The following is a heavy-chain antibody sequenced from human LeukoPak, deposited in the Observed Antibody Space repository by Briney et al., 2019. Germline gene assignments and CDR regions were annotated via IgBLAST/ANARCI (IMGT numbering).Heavy chain of an antibody. Sequence: ASVKVSCKASGYTFTSYYMHWVGQAPGQGLEWMGMINPSGGRTSYAQKFEGRVSKTREKSRSTVYMELSSLRSDDTAVYYCARAPLYSSSSFDYWGQGTLVTVSS. CDR1: GYTFTSYY. J-gene: IGHJ4*02. CDR3: ARAPLYSSSSFDY. D-gene: IGHD6-6*01. V-gene: IGHV1-46*01. CDR2: INPSGGRT.